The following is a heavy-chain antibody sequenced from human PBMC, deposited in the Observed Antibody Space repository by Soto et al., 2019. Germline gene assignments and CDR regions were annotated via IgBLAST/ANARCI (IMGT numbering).Heavy chain of an antibody. CDR1: GGSISDDTYY. Sequence: QLQLQESGPGLVKPSETLSLTCTDSGGSISDDTYYWGWIRQPPGKGLEWIGSIYYSGTSSYNPSLKSRVTMSVDTSKKQLSLRLSSVTAADTAVYYCARLHCDSPNCVPLDPWGQGTLVIVSS. D-gene: IGHD2-2*01. J-gene: IGHJ5*02. CDR3: ARLHCDSPNCVPLDP. V-gene: IGHV4-39*01. CDR2: IYYSGTS.